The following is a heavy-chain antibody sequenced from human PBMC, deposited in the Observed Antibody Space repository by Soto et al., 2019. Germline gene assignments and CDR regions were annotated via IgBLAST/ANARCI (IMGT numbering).Heavy chain of an antibody. J-gene: IGHJ3*02. CDR3: ARANKAVADDAFDI. D-gene: IGHD6-19*01. V-gene: IGHV1-69*02. Sequence: QVQLVQSGAEVKKPGSSVKVSCKASGGTFSSYTISWVRQAPGQGLEWMGRIIPILGIANYAQKFQGRVTITADKSTSRAYMELSSLRSEDTAVYYCARANKAVADDAFDIWGQGTMVTVSS. CDR2: IIPILGIA. CDR1: GGTFSSYT.